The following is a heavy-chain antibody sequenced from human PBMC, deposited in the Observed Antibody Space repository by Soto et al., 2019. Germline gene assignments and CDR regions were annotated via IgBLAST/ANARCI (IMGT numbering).Heavy chain of an antibody. D-gene: IGHD6-6*01. CDR3: ARENSSSSYDAFDI. Sequence: GGSRLSCAASGFTFSSYAMHWVRQAPGKGLEYVSAISSNGGSTYYADSVKGRFTISRDNSKNTLYLQMGSLRAEDMAVYYCARENSSSSYDAFDIWGQGTMVTVSS. CDR1: GFTFSSYA. J-gene: IGHJ3*02. CDR2: ISSNGGST. V-gene: IGHV3-64*02.